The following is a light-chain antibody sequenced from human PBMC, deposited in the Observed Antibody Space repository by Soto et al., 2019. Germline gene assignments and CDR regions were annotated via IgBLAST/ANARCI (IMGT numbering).Light chain of an antibody. V-gene: IGLV2-23*01. Sequence: QSALTQPASVSGSPGQSITISCTGANSDVGNYNLVSWYQQHPDRAPKLIISEGSKRPSGVSDRFSGSKSGNTVSLTISGLQAEDAADYDCFSYANSRTWGNVFGTGTQLTVL. CDR3: FSYANSRTWGNV. CDR1: NSDVGNYNL. CDR2: EGS. J-gene: IGLJ1*01.